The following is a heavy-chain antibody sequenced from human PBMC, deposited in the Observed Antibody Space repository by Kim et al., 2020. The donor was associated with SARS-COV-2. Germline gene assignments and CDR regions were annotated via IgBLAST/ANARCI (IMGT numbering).Heavy chain of an antibody. CDR2: IIPIFGTA. J-gene: IGHJ5*02. D-gene: IGHD3-9*01. CDR1: GGTFSSYA. V-gene: IGHV1-69*13. Sequence: SVKVSCKASGGTFSSYAISWVRQAPGQGLEWMGGIIPIFGTANYAQKFQGRVTITADESTSTAYMELSSLRSEDTAVYYCAREGRGDILTGSHNWFDPWGQGTLVTVSS. CDR3: AREGRGDILTGSHNWFDP.